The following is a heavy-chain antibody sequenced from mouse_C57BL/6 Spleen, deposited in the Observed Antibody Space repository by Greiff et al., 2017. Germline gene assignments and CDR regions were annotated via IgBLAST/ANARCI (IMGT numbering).Heavy chain of an antibody. Sequence: QVQLQQPGAELVKPGASVKLSCKASGYTFTSYWMHWVKQRPGQDLEWIGMIHPNSGSTNYNEKFKSKATLTVDKSSSTAYMQLSSLTSEDSAVYYCARRGGTGYFDYWGQGTTLTVSS. CDR2: IHPNSGST. CDR1: GYTFTSYW. V-gene: IGHV1-64*01. CDR3: ARRGGTGYFDY. J-gene: IGHJ2*01. D-gene: IGHD3-1*01.